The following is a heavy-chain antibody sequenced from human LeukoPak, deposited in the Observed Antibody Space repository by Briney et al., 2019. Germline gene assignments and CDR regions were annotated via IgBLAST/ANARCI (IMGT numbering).Heavy chain of an antibody. D-gene: IGHD3-22*01. CDR2: ISHDGSNK. Sequence: GRSLRLSCAASGFAFSSCVMHWVRQAPGKGLEWVPLISHDGSNKYYADSVKGRFTISRDNSKNTLYLQMNSLRAEDTAVYYCARMDHYDSSGYYSGGSDYWGQGTLVTVSS. V-gene: IGHV3-30-3*01. J-gene: IGHJ4*02. CDR1: GFAFSSCV. CDR3: ARMDHYDSSGYYSGGSDY.